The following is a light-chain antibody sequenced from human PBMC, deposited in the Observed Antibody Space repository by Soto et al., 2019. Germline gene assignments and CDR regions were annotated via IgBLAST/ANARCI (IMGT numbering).Light chain of an antibody. CDR3: QQYGSSPLLT. CDR1: QSVSSSY. Sequence: EIVLTQSPGTLSLSPGERATLSCRASQSVSSSYLAWYQQKPGQAPRLLIYGASSRATGIPDRFSGSGSGTDSTLNISRLEPEDFAVYYCQQYGSSPLLTFGGGTKVEIK. V-gene: IGKV3-20*01. CDR2: GAS. J-gene: IGKJ4*01.